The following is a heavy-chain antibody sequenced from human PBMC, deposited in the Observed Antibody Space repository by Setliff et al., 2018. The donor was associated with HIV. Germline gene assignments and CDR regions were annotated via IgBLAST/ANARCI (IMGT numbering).Heavy chain of an antibody. D-gene: IGHD3-10*01. CDR2: MNPNSGNT. Sequence: GASVKVSCKASGYTFTSYDINWVRQATGQGLEWMGWMNPNSGNTGYAQKFQGRVTFTRDTSASTAYMELSSLRSEDTAVYYCAREGKFRYYYYMDVWGKGTTVTVSS. V-gene: IGHV1-8*01. CDR3: AREGKFRYYYYMDV. J-gene: IGHJ6*03. CDR1: GYTFTSYD.